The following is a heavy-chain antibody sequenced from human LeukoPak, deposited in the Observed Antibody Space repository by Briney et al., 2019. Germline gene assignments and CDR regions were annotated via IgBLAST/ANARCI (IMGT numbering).Heavy chain of an antibody. V-gene: IGHV3-30*18. J-gene: IGHJ4*02. CDR2: ISNDGSKK. CDR3: AKDSSGNLRDY. Sequence: GGSLRLSCAASGFTFSSYAMHWGRQAPGKGLEWVSVISNDGSKKYYADSVKGRFTISRDDSKNTLYLQMNSLRPEDTAIYYCAKDSSGNLRDYWGQGTLVTVSS. D-gene: IGHD3-10*01. CDR1: GFTFSSYA.